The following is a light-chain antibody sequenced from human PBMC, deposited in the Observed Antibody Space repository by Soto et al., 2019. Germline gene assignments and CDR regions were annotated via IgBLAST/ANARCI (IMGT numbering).Light chain of an antibody. CDR2: DNV. CDR3: GAWDDNLYVVL. J-gene: IGLJ2*01. CDR1: SAIIGTNY. Sequence: QSVLTQPPSVSAAPGQKVTISCSGNSAIIGTNYVSWYQQFPGTAPKLVIYDNVRRPSEIPDRFSGSKSGTSATLDITGLQTGDEADYYCGAWDDNLYVVLFGGGTKLTVL. V-gene: IGLV1-51*01.